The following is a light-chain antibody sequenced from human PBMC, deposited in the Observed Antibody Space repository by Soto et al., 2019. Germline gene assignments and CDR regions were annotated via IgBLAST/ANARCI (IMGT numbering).Light chain of an antibody. CDR2: WAS. J-gene: IGKJ5*01. CDR1: QSVLYGSNNKNY. V-gene: IGKV4-1*01. CDR3: QQYSSKIIT. Sequence: DIVMTQSPDSLAVSLGERAAINCKSSQSVLYGSNNKNYIAWFQQKPGQPPKLLIYWASTRESGVPDRFSGSGSGTDFTLTISSLQAEDVAVYYCQQYSSKIITFGQGTRLEIK.